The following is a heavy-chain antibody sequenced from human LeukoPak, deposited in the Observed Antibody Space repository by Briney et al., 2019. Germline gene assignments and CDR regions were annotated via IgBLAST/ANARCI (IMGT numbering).Heavy chain of an antibody. CDR1: GFTFSSYW. CDR3: ARDGPVAGVELDQ. Sequence: GGSLRLSCAASGFTFSSYWMHWVRQAPGKGLEWVSGITWNGGITAYADSVKGRFTISRDNAKNSVYLQMNSLRAEDTALYYCARDGPVAGVELDQWGQGTLVIVSS. J-gene: IGHJ4*02. D-gene: IGHD6-19*01. V-gene: IGHV3-20*04. CDR2: ITWNGGIT.